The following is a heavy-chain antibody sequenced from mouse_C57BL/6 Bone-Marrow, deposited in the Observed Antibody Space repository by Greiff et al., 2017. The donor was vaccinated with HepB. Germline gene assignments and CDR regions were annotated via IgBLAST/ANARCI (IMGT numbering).Heavy chain of an antibody. CDR3: ARDSIITTVVARDCSFAY. Sequence: EVQLQQSGPELVKPGASVKISCKASGYSFTGYYMNWVKQSPEKSLEWIGEINPSTGGTTYNQKFKAKATLTVDKSSSTAYMQLKSLTSEDSAVYYCARDSIITTVVARDCSFAYWGQGTLVTVSA. CDR2: INPSTGGT. V-gene: IGHV1-42*01. D-gene: IGHD1-1*01. J-gene: IGHJ3*01. CDR1: GYSFTGYY.